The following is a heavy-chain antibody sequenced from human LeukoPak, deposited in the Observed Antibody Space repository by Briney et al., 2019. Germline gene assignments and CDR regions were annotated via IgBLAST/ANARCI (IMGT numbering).Heavy chain of an antibody. V-gene: IGHV4-38-2*02. CDR2: IYHSGST. J-gene: IGHJ4*02. CDR1: GYSISSGYY. CDR3: ATKARKYYYGSGCYPDY. Sequence: PSETLSLTCTVSGYSISSGYYWGWIRQPPGKGLEWIGSIYHSGSTYYNPSLKSRVTISVDTSKNQFSLKLSSVTAADTAVYYCATKARKYYYGSGCYPDYWGQGTLVTVSS. D-gene: IGHD3-10*01.